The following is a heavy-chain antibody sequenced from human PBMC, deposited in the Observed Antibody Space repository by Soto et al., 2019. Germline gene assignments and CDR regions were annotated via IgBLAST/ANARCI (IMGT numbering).Heavy chain of an antibody. D-gene: IGHD6-19*01. J-gene: IGHJ6*02. V-gene: IGHV4-31*03. CDR2: ISYIGGT. CDR1: GGTIDSFSYY. Sequence: SETLSLTCTVSGGTIDSFSYYWSWIRQRPGKGLEWIGYISYIGGTYYNPSLESRITLSVDTSKTQFSLRLSSVTAADTAVYYCARFYSNGHPAHYYYYGMDVWGQGTTVTVSS. CDR3: ARFYSNGHPAHYYYYGMDV.